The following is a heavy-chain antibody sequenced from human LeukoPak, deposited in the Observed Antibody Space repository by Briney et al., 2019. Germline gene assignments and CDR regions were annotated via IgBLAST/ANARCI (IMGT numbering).Heavy chain of an antibody. V-gene: IGHV5-51*01. J-gene: IGHJ5*02. CDR1: GYTFTSYW. D-gene: IGHD5-12*01. CDR3: ARRGYSGYDGAWFDP. CDR2: IYPGDSDT. Sequence: GESLKISCKGSGYTFTSYWIGWVRQMPGKGLEWMGMIYPGDSDTRYSPSFQGQVTISADKSISTAYLQWSSLKASDIAMYYCARRGYSGYDGAWFDPWGQGTLVTVSS.